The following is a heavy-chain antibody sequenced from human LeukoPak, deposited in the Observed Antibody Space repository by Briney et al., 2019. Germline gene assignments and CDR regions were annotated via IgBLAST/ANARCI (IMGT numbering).Heavy chain of an antibody. J-gene: IGHJ6*03. CDR2: ISSSSSSYI. CDR3: ARDGAYSRGPYYYYYMDV. D-gene: IGHD6-13*01. V-gene: IGHV3-21*01. Sequence: GGSLRLSCAASGFTFSSYSMNWVRQAPGKGLEWVSSISSSSSSYIYYADSVKGRFTIPRDNAKNSLYLQMNSLRAEDTAVYYCARDGAYSRGPYYYYYMDVWGKGTTVTVSS. CDR1: GFTFSSYS.